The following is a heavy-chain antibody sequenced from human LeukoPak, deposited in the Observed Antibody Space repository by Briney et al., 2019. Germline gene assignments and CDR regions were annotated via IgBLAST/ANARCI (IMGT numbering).Heavy chain of an antibody. V-gene: IGHV4-59*01. CDR2: IYYSGST. D-gene: IGHD3-22*01. CDR1: GGSLSSYY. CDR3: ARGGYYDKEAFDI. J-gene: IGHJ3*02. Sequence: PSETLSLTCTVSGGSLSSYYWSWIRQPPGKGLEWIGYIYYSGSTNHNPSLKSRVTISVDTSKNQFSLKLSSVTAADTAVYYCARGGYYDKEAFDIWGQGTMVTVSS.